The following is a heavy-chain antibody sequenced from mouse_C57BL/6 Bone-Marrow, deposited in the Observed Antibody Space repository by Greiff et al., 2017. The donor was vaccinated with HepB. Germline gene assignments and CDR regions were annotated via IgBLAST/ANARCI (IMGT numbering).Heavy chain of an antibody. CDR3: TGGWVLA. Sequence: VQLQQSGAELVRPGASVKLSCTASGFNIKDDYMHWVKQRPEQGLEWIGWIDPENGDTEYASKFQGKATITADTSSNTAYLQLSSLTSEDTAVYYCTGGWVLAWGQGTLVTVSA. D-gene: IGHD2-3*01. CDR2: IDPENGDT. J-gene: IGHJ3*02. CDR1: GFNIKDDY. V-gene: IGHV14-4*01.